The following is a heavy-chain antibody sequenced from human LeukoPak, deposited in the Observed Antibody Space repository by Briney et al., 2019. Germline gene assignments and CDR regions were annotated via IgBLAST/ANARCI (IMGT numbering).Heavy chain of an antibody. CDR3: ARNNQDHGLRYYYYYMDV. V-gene: IGHV3-7*01. Sequence: GGSLRLSCAASGFTFSSYWMSWVRQAPGKGLEWVANIKQDGSEKYYVDSVKGRFTISRDNAKNSLYLQMNSLRAEDTAVYYCARNNQDHGLRYYYYYMDVWGKGTTVTVSS. CDR2: IKQDGSEK. CDR1: GFTFSSYW. D-gene: IGHD1/OR15-1a*01. J-gene: IGHJ6*03.